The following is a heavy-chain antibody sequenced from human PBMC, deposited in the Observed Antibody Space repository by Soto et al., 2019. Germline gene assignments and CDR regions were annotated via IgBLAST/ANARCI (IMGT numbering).Heavy chain of an antibody. Sequence: KTGGSLRLSCAASGFTFSSYSMNWVRQAPGKGLEWVSSISSSSSYIYYADSVKGRFTISRDNAKNSLYLQMNSLRAEDTAVYYCARDGTTTGYYYGSGSYCDYWGQGTLVTVSS. CDR1: GFTFSSYS. D-gene: IGHD3-10*01. CDR3: ARDGTTTGYYYGSGSYCDY. V-gene: IGHV3-21*01. J-gene: IGHJ4*02. CDR2: ISSSSSYI.